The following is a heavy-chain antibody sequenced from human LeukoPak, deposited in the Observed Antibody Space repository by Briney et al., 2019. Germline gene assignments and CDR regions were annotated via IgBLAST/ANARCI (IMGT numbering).Heavy chain of an antibody. CDR2: IYPGDSDT. Sequence: GESLKISCKGSGYSFTSYWIGWVRQMPGKGLEWMGIIYPGDSDTRYSPSFQGQVTISADKSISTAYLQWSSLKASDTAMYYCARTVAVAGTSGYYFDYWGQGTLVTVSS. CDR1: GYSFTSYW. V-gene: IGHV5-51*01. D-gene: IGHD6-19*01. J-gene: IGHJ4*02. CDR3: ARTVAVAGTSGYYFDY.